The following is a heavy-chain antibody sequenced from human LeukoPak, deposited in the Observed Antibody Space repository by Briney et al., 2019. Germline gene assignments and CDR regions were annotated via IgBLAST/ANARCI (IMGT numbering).Heavy chain of an antibody. Sequence: GGSLRLSCAASEFTFSNYDMHWVRQAPGKGLEWVAVIRYDGSNKYYADSVKGRFTISRDNVNNSLYLQMNSLRAEDTAVYYCAREGGGDYGDYLRYWGQGTLVTVSS. D-gene: IGHD4-17*01. CDR3: AREGGGDYGDYLRY. CDR1: EFTFSNYD. CDR2: IRYDGSNK. V-gene: IGHV3-33*01. J-gene: IGHJ4*02.